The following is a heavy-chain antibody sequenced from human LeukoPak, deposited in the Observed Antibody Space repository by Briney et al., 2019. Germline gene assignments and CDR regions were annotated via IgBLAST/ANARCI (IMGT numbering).Heavy chain of an antibody. D-gene: IGHD5-18*01. J-gene: IGHJ4*02. Sequence: GGSLRLSCAASGFTFSSYGMHWARQAPGKGLEWVAVIWYDGSNKYYADSVKGRFTISRDNSKNTLYLQMNSLRAEDTAVYYCARQLNSYGELDYWGQGTLVTVSS. CDR2: IWYDGSNK. V-gene: IGHV3-33*01. CDR1: GFTFSSYG. CDR3: ARQLNSYGELDY.